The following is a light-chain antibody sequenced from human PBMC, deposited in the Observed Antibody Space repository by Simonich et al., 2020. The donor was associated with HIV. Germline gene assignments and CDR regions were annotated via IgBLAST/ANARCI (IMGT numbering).Light chain of an antibody. CDR3: QQYYNTLWT. J-gene: IGKJ1*01. CDR2: WAS. CDR1: QSVLYSSNNKNY. V-gene: IGKV4-1*01. Sequence: DIVMTQSPDSLAVSLGERATINCKSSQSVLYSSNNKNYLAWHKQKPGQPSKLLIHWASSRESGVPDRFRGSGSGTDFTLTISSLQAEDVAVYYCQQYYNTLWTFGQGTKVEIK.